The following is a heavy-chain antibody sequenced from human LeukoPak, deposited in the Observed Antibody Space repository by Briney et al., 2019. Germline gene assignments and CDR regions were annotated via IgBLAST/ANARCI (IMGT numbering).Heavy chain of an antibody. CDR3: ARPTYSGSYYWFDY. CDR1: GFTFSSYG. J-gene: IGHJ4*02. CDR2: IWYDGSNK. Sequence: GRSLRLSCAASGFTFSSYGMHWVRQAPGKGLEWVAVIWYDGSNKYYADSVKGRFTISRDNSKNTLYLQMNSLRVEDTAVYYCARPTYSGSYYWFDYWGQGTLVTVSS. D-gene: IGHD1-26*01. V-gene: IGHV3-33*01.